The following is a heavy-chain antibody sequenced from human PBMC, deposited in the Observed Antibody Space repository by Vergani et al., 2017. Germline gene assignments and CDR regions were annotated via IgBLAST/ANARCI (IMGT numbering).Heavy chain of an antibody. Sequence: QVQLVESGGGVVQPGGSLRLSCAASGFTFSSYGMHWVRQAPGKGLEWVAFIRYDGINKYYADSVKGRFTISRDNAKNSLYLQMNSLRAEETAVYYCERGRDSYDLWSGYYTIDAFDNWGQGTMVTVSS. CDR3: ERGRDSYDLWSGYYTIDAFDN. CDR2: IRYDGINK. D-gene: IGHD3-3*01. CDR1: GFTFSSYG. V-gene: IGHV3-30*02. J-gene: IGHJ3*02.